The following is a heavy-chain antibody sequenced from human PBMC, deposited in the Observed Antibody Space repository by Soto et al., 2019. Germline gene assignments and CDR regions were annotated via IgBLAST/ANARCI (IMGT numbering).Heavy chain of an antibody. CDR2: ISGSGGST. J-gene: IGHJ4*02. CDR3: ANDPTYSSSWYEWWDY. Sequence: GGSLRLSCAASGFTFSSYAMSWVRQAPGKGLEWVSAISGSGGSTYYADSVKGRFTISRDNSKNTLYLQMNSLRAEDTAVYYCANDPTYSSSWYEWWDYWGQGTLVTVSS. D-gene: IGHD6-13*01. V-gene: IGHV3-23*01. CDR1: GFTFSSYA.